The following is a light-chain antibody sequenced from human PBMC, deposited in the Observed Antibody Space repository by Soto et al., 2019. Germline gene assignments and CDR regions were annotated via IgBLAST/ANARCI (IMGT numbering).Light chain of an antibody. J-gene: IGKJ2*01. V-gene: IGKV3-11*01. Sequence: EIVLTQSPGTLSLSPGERATLSYRASQSVSSYLAWYQQKPGQAPRLLIYDASNRATGIPARFSGSGSGTDFTLPISSLEPEDFAVYYCQQRSNWPGTTVGQGTKLEIK. CDR2: DAS. CDR3: QQRSNWPGTT. CDR1: QSVSSY.